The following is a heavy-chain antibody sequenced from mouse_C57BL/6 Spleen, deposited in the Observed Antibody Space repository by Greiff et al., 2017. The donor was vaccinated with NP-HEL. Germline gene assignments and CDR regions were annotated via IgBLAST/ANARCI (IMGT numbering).Heavy chain of an antibody. V-gene: IGHV1-26*01. D-gene: IGHD1-1*01. CDR2: INPNNGGT. CDR3: ARTSDYYGSSYAMDY. Sequence: EVQLQQSGPELVKPGASVKISCKASGYTFTDYYMNWVKQSHGKSLEWIGDINPNNGGTSYNQKFKGKATLTVDKSSSTAYMELRSLTSEDSAVYYCARTSDYYGSSYAMDYWGQGTSVTVSS. CDR1: GYTFTDYY. J-gene: IGHJ4*01.